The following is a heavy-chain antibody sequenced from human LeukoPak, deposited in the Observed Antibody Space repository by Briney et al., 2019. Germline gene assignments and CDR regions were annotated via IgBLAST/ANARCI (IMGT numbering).Heavy chain of an antibody. V-gene: IGHV3-21*04. D-gene: IGHD4-17*01. Sequence: GGSLRLSCAASGFTFSSFSMIWVRQAPGKGLEWVSSTSSSSAYTFYAESGKGRFTISRDNAKNSLFLQMNSLRAEDTAMYYCARALSPYDYGDLRFDYWGQGTLVTVSS. J-gene: IGHJ4*02. CDR1: GFTFSSFS. CDR3: ARALSPYDYGDLRFDY. CDR2: TSSSSAYT.